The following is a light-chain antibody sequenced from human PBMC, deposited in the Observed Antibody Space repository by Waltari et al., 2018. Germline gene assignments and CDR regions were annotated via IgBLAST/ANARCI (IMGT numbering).Light chain of an antibody. V-gene: IGKV3-11*01. CDR2: DAS. Sequence: EIVLTQSPATLSLSPGERATLSCRASHSVSRYLAWYQQRPGQAPRLLIFDASFRATGIPARCSGSGSETDFTLTSSSLEPEDCAVYYCQQRSNWPLTFGGGTKVEIK. CDR1: HSVSRY. CDR3: QQRSNWPLT. J-gene: IGKJ4*01.